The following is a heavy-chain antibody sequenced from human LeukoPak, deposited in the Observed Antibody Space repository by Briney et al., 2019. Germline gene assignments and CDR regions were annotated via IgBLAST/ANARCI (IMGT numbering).Heavy chain of an antibody. Sequence: GGSLRLSCAASGFTFSSYAMSWVRQAPEKGLEWVSGISGSGGSTYHADSVKGRFTISRDNAKNSLYLQMNSLRAEDTAVYYCARDLSSTSGSIMITFGGVMDAWGQGTLVTVSS. D-gene: IGHD3-16*01. CDR3: ARDLSSTSGSIMITFGGVMDA. J-gene: IGHJ4*02. V-gene: IGHV3-23*01. CDR2: ISGSGGST. CDR1: GFTFSSYA.